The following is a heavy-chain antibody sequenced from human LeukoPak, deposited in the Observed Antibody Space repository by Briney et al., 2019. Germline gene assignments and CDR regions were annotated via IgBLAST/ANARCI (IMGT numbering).Heavy chain of an antibody. CDR2: IYHSGST. V-gene: IGHV4-34*01. CDR1: GGSFSGYY. J-gene: IGHJ2*01. D-gene: IGHD1-26*01. Sequence: PSETLSLTCAVYGGSFSGYYWSWIRQPPGKGLEWIGEIYHSGSTNYNPSLKSRVTISVDTSKNQFSLKLSSVTAADTAVYYCARRSGSYYWYFDLWGRGTLVTVSS. CDR3: ARRSGSYYWYFDL.